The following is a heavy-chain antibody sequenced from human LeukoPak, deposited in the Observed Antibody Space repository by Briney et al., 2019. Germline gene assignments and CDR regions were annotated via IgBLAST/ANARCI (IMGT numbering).Heavy chain of an antibody. J-gene: IGHJ6*02. V-gene: IGHV4-34*01. CDR1: GGSFSGYY. CDR3: ARDRDALIFGVPPGYYGMDV. CDR2: INHSGST. D-gene: IGHD3-3*01. Sequence: PSETLSLTCAVYGGSFSGYYWSWIRQPPGKGLEWIGEINHSGSTNYNPSLKSRVTISVDTSKNQFSLKLSFVTAADTAVYYCARDRDALIFGVPPGYYGMDVWGQGTTVTVSS.